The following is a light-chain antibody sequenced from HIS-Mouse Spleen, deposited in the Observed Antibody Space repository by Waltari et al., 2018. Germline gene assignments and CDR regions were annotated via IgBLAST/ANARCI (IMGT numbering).Light chain of an antibody. J-gene: IGLJ3*02. CDR2: EVS. CDR3: SSYTSSSTLWV. CDR1: SSDVGGYNY. Sequence: QSALTQPASVSGSPGQSITISCTGTSSDVGGYNYVSWYQQHPGKAPKLMIYEVSNRPSWVSNRLSGSKSGNTASLTISGLQAEDEADYYCSSYTSSSTLWVFGGGTKLTVL. V-gene: IGLV2-14*01.